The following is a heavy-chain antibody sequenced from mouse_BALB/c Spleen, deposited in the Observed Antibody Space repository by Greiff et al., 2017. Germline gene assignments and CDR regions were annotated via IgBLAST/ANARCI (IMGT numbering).Heavy chain of an antibody. CDR2: ISYSGST. D-gene: IGHD1-1*01. Sequence: EVKLMESGPGLVKPSQSLSLTCTVTGYSITSDYAWNWIRQFPGNKLEWMGYISYSGSTSYNPSLKSRISITRDTSKNQFFLQLNSVTTEDTATYYCARWHYYGTPHYAMDYWGQGTSVTVSS. V-gene: IGHV3-2*02. CDR3: ARWHYYGTPHYAMDY. CDR1: GYSITSDYA. J-gene: IGHJ4*01.